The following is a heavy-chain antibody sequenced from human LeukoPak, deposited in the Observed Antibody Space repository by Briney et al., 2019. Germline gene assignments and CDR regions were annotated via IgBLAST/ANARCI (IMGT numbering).Heavy chain of an antibody. CDR2: INHSGST. D-gene: IGHD3-10*01. J-gene: IGHJ5*02. CDR1: GFTFSSYA. CDR3: ARGSYYGSGSYYKPRGFDP. V-gene: IGHV4-34*01. Sequence: PGGSLRLSCAASGFTFSSYAMSWVRQPPGKGLEWIGEINHSGSTNYNPSLKSRVTISVDTSKNQFSLKLSSVTAADTAAYYCARGSYYGSGSYYKPRGFDPWGQGTLVTVSS.